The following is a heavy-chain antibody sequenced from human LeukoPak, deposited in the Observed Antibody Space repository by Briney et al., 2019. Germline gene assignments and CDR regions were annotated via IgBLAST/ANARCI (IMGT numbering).Heavy chain of an antibody. V-gene: IGHV3-11*04. J-gene: IGHJ4*02. CDR2: IRSSGTTI. D-gene: IGHD6-19*01. CDR3: ARDRGAVTDVFDY. Sequence: GGSLRLSRVASGFTFSDYYMSWIRQAPGKGLEWVSYIRSSGTTIHYADSVKGRFTISRDNAKNSLYLQMNSLRAEDTAVYYCARDRGAVTDVFDYWGQGTLVTVSS. CDR1: GFTFSDYY.